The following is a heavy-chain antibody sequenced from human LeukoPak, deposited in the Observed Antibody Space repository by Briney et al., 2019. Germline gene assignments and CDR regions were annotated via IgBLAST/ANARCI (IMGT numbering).Heavy chain of an antibody. D-gene: IGHD6-13*01. J-gene: IGHJ4*02. CDR3: ARADLQQLVPEDY. CDR2: IYPGDSDT. V-gene: IGHV5-51*01. Sequence: GESLKISCKGSGYSFTSYWIGWVRQMPGKGLEWMGIIYPGDSDTRYSPSFQGQVTTSADRSISTAYLQWSSLKASDTAMYYCARADLQQLVPEDYWGQGTLVTVSS. CDR1: GYSFTSYW.